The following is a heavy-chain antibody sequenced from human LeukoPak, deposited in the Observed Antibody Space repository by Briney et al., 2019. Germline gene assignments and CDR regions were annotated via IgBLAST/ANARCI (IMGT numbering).Heavy chain of an antibody. CDR1: GGFISSYY. Sequence: PSETLSLTCTVSGGFISSYYWSWIRQPAGKGLEWIGRIYTSGSTNYNPSLKSRVTMSVDTSKNQFSLKLSSVTAADTAVYYCATDQSDYPYNWFAPWGQGTLVTVSS. CDR2: IYTSGST. CDR3: ATDQSDYPYNWFAP. D-gene: IGHD4-17*01. V-gene: IGHV4-4*07. J-gene: IGHJ5*02.